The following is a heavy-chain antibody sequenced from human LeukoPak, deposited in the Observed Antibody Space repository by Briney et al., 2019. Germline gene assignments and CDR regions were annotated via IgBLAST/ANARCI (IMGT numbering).Heavy chain of an antibody. CDR2: ISAYNGNT. CDR3: AGNSGYGNWFDP. V-gene: IGHV1-18*01. Sequence: ASVKVSCKASGYTFTSNGISWVRQAPGQGLEWMGWISAYNGNTNYAQKLQGRVTMTTDTSTSTAYMELRSLRSDDTAVYYCAGNSGYGNWFDPWGQGTLVTVSS. CDR1: GYTFTSNG. J-gene: IGHJ5*02. D-gene: IGHD5-12*01.